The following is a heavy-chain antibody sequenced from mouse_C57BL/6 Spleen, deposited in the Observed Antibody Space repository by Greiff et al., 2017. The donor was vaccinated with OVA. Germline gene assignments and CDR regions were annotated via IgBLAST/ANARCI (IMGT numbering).Heavy chain of an antibody. J-gene: IGHJ3*01. D-gene: IGHD1-1*02. V-gene: IGHV1-81*01. Sequence: QVQLQQSGAELARPGASVKLSCKASGYTFTSYGISWVKQRTGQGLEWIGEIDPRSGNTYYTEKFKGKATLTADKSSNTAYMELRSLTSEDSAVYFCAGGDYGAWFAYWGQGNLVTVSA. CDR1: GYTFTSYG. CDR2: IDPRSGNT. CDR3: AGGDYGAWFAY.